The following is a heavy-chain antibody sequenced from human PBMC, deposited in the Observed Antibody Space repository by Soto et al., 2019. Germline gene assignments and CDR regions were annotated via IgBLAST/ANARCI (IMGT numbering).Heavy chain of an antibody. D-gene: IGHD3-3*01. CDR3: ARSSTYYDFWLDV. V-gene: IGHV3-7*01. Sequence: GVSLSLSCAASGFTFSSYWMSWVRQAPGKGLEWVANIKQDGSEKYYVDSVKGRFTISRDNAKNSLYLQMNSLRAEDTAVYYCARSSTYYDFWLDVWGKGTTVSVSS. J-gene: IGHJ6*04. CDR2: IKQDGSEK. CDR1: GFTFSSYW.